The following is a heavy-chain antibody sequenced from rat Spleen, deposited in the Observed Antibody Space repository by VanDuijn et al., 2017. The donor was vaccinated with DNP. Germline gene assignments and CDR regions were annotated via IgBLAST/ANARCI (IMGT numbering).Heavy chain of an antibody. CDR1: GYSITSNY. V-gene: IGHV3-1*01. CDR2: ISYSGST. Sequence: EVQLQESGPGLVKPSQSLSLTCSVTGYSITSNYWGWIRKFPGDKMEWIGHISYSGSTTYNPSLESRISINRDKSKNQFFLHLNSVTTADKATYYCARQPSGMDYWGQGVMVIVSS. J-gene: IGHJ2*01. D-gene: IGHD1-4*01. CDR3: ARQPSGMDY.